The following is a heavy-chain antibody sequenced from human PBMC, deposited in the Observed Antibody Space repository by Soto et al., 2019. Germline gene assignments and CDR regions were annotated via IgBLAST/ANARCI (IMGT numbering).Heavy chain of an antibody. Sequence: EVQLVESGGGLVQPGGSLRLSCAASGFTFSSYEMNWVRQAPGKGLECVSYISSSGSTIYYPDSVKGRLTISRDNAKNSLYLQMNSLRAEDTAVYYCARDHYYGSVMFDPWGQGTLVTVSS. CDR2: ISSSGSTI. V-gene: IGHV3-48*03. J-gene: IGHJ5*02. D-gene: IGHD3-10*01. CDR3: ARDHYYGSVMFDP. CDR1: GFTFSSYE.